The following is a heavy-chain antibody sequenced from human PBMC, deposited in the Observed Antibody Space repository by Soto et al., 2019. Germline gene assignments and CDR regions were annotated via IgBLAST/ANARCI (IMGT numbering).Heavy chain of an antibody. Sequence: ASVKVSCKASGGTLSSYTISWVRQAPGQGLEWMGRIIPILGIANYAQKFQGRVTITADKSTSTAYMELSSLRSEDTAVYYCARSDVGYYYYYMDVWGKGTTVTVSS. CDR1: GGTLSSYT. D-gene: IGHD1-26*01. CDR3: ARSDVGYYYYYMDV. CDR2: IIPILGIA. V-gene: IGHV1-69*02. J-gene: IGHJ6*03.